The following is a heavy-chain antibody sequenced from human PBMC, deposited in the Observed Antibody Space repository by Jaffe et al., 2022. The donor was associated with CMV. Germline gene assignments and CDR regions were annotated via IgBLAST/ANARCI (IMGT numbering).Heavy chain of an antibody. J-gene: IGHJ3*02. CDR3: ASPRPPRGFYRSDPFDI. Sequence: EVQLVQSGTEVKKPGESLKISCQGSGYRSNMFWIGWVRQMPGKGLEWIGFIYPGDSDTRYSPAFEGQVTISADKSISTAYLHWSSLKTSDTAIYFCASPRPPRGFYRSDPFDIWGQGTMVTVSS. CDR1: GYRSNMFW. CDR2: IYPGDSDT. V-gene: IGHV5-51*01. D-gene: IGHD5-12*01.